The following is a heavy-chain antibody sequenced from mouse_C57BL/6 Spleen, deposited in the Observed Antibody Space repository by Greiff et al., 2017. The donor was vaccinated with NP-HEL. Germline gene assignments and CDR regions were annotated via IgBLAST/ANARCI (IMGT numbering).Heavy chain of an antibody. J-gene: IGHJ4*01. CDR2: IDPSDSET. D-gene: IGHD1-1*01. CDR1: GYTFTSYW. CDR3: ARGGATVAVGAMDY. Sequence: QVQLKQPGAELVRPGSSVKLSCKASGYTFTSYWMHWVKQRPIQGLEWIGNIDPSDSETHYNQKFKDKATLTVDKSSSTAYMQLSSLTSEDSAVYYCARGGATVAVGAMDYWGQGTSVTVSS. V-gene: IGHV1-52*01.